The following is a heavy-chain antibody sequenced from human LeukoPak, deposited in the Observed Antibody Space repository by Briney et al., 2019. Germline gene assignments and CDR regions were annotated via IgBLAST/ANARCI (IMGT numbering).Heavy chain of an antibody. J-gene: IGHJ4*02. CDR2: ISGSGSTI. CDR3: ARDLSSRLFDY. Sequence: GGSLRLSCAASRFTFSSYEMNWVSQAPGKGLEWVSYISGSGSTIYYPDSVKGRFTISRDNAKNTLYLQMNSLRAEDTAVYYCARDLSSRLFDYWGQGTLVTVSS. CDR1: RFTFSSYE. V-gene: IGHV3-48*03. D-gene: IGHD1-1*01.